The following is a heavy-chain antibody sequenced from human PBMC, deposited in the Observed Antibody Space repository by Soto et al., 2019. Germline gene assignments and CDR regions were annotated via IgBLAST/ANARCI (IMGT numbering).Heavy chain of an antibody. CDR1: GDSMNNNNW. Sequence: QVQLQESGPGLVKPSGTLSLTCAVSGDSMNNNNWWSWVRQSPRKGLEWIAEIYHSGATNYNPSLQSRVTISIDKSEKQFSLKLNSVTAADTAVYYCARAGLGLAFDSWGHGALVTVSS. CDR2: IYHSGAT. CDR3: ARAGLGLAFDS. D-gene: IGHD6-19*01. V-gene: IGHV4-4*02. J-gene: IGHJ5*01.